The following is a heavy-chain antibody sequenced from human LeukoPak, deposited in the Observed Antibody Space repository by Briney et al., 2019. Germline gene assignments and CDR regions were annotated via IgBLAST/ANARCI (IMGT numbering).Heavy chain of an antibody. CDR1: GGSFSGYY. V-gene: IGHV4-34*01. D-gene: IGHD2-2*01. CDR2: INHSGST. CDR3: AGGAGVVPAAPAIF. J-gene: IGHJ4*02. Sequence: SETLSLTRAVYGGSFSGYYWSWIRQPPGKGLEWIGEINHSGSTNYNPSLKSRVTISVDTSKNQFSLKLSSVTAADTAVYYCAGGAGVVPAAPAIFWGQGTLVTVSP.